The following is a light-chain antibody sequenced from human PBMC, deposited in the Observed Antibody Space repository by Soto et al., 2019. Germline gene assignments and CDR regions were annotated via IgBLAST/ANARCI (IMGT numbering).Light chain of an antibody. CDR1: QSISSW. V-gene: IGKV1-5*03. CDR3: QQYNSLWT. J-gene: IGKJ1*01. CDR2: KAS. Sequence: DIQMTQSPSTLSASVGDRVTITCRASQSISSWLAWYQQKPGKAPKLLIYKASSLESGVPSRFSGSGSGTAFTLNISSLQPDDFATYYCQQYNSLWTFGQGTKVEIK.